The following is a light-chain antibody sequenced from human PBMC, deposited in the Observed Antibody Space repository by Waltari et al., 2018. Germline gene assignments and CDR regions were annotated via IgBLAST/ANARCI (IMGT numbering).Light chain of an antibody. CDR2: MAS. V-gene: IGKV1-5*03. Sequence: DIQMTQSPSTLSASVGDRVTISRRASQSVGTWLAWYQQKPGKVPKLLIYMASSLESGVPSRFSGSGSGTEFTLTISSLQPDDFATYSCQQYSSFSTFGQGTKLDI. CDR3: QQYSSFST. CDR1: QSVGTW. J-gene: IGKJ2*01.